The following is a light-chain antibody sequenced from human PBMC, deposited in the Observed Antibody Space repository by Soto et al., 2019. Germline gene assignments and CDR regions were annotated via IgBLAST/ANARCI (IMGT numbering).Light chain of an antibody. CDR3: SSYTSSSTWV. V-gene: IGLV2-14*01. Sequence: QSALTQPASVSGSPGQSITISCTGTSSDVGGYNYVSWFVQHPGKAPKLIIYEVNNRPSGVSIRFSGSKSGNTASLTISGLQAEDEADYYCSSYTSSSTWVFGGGTKVTVL. J-gene: IGLJ3*02. CDR1: SSDVGGYNY. CDR2: EVN.